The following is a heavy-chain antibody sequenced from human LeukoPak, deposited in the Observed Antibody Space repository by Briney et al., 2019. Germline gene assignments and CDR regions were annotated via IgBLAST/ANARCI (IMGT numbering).Heavy chain of an antibody. CDR1: GFTVSSNY. CDR2: IDFSGAST. Sequence: GGSLRLSCAASGFTVSSNYMSWVRQAPGKGLEWVSSIDFSGASTSYADSVKGRFTISRDNSKNTLYLQMNSLRAEDTAVYYCASSDCSSTSCNTGRGLGYFQHWGQGTLVTVSS. V-gene: IGHV3-53*01. D-gene: IGHD2-2*02. CDR3: ASSDCSSTSCNTGRGLGYFQH. J-gene: IGHJ1*01.